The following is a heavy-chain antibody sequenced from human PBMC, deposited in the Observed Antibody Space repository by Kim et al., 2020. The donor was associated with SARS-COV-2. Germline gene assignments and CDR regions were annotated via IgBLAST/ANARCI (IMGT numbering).Heavy chain of an antibody. J-gene: IGHJ2*01. D-gene: IGHD5-12*01. Sequence: TPPPMSRVTLSVDTSQNQFSLKLSSVTAADTAVYYCAQYSGYDFYWYFDLWGRGTLVTVSS. CDR3: AQYSGYDFYWYFDL. V-gene: IGHV4-4*07.